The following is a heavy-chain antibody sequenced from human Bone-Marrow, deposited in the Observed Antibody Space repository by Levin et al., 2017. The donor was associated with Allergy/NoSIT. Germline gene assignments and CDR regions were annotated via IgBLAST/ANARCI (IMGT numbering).Heavy chain of an antibody. J-gene: IGHJ4*02. V-gene: IGHV4-30-2*01. CDR3: ARGSGYYDIVTGYEGVDYFDY. D-gene: IGHD3-9*01. CDR2: IYHSGST. Sequence: SETLSLTCAVSGGSISSGGYSWSWIRQPPGKGLEWIGYIYHSGSTYYNPSLKSRVTISVDRSKNQFSLKLSSVTAANTAVYYCARGSGYYDIVTGYEGVDYFDYWGQGTLVTVSS. CDR1: GGSISSGGYS.